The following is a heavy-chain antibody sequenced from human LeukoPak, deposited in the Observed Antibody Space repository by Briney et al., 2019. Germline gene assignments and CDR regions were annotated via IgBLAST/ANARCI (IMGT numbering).Heavy chain of an antibody. CDR2: IYTSGNT. V-gene: IGHV4-4*07. J-gene: IGHJ4*02. D-gene: IGHD2-15*01. Sequence: SGTLSLTCTVSDGSISSYYWSWIRQPAGQGLEWIGRIYTSGNTNYNPSLKSRVTMSVDTSKNQFSLKLSSVTAADTAVYYCARSVGYCSGGSCLDFDYWGQGTLVTVSS. CDR3: ARSVGYCSGGSCLDFDY. CDR1: DGSISSYY.